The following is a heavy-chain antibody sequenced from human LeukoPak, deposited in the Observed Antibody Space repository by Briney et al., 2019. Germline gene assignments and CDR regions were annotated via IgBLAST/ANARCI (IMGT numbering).Heavy chain of an antibody. CDR1: GGSFSGYY. J-gene: IGHJ1*01. D-gene: IGHD3-16*02. CDR3: ARGSPYYDYVWGSYRYSGYFQH. Sequence: SETLSLTCAVYGGSFSGYYWSWIRQPPGKGLEWIGEINHSGSTNYNPSLKSRVTISVDTSKNQFSLKLSSVTAADTAVYYCARGSPYYDYVWGSYRYSGYFQHWGQGTLVTVSS. CDR2: INHSGST. V-gene: IGHV4-34*01.